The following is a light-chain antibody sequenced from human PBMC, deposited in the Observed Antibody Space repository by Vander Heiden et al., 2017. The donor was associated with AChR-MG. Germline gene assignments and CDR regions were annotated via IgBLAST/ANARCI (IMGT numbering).Light chain of an antibody. V-gene: IGKV3-20*01. CDR1: QSVTNKY. J-gene: IGKJ2*01. CDR3: QQDRSSST. CDR2: GAS. Sequence: EIVLTQSPGTLLLSPGERATLSCRASQSVTNKYLAWYQQKPGQAPRLLIYGASSRATGIPDRFSGSGSGTDFTLTISRLEPEDFAVYYCQQDRSSSTFDQGTKLEIK.